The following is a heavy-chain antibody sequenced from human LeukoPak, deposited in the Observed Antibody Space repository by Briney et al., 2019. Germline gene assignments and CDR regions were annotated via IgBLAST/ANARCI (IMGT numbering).Heavy chain of an antibody. V-gene: IGHV3-30*19. D-gene: IGHD2-15*01. CDR3: ARVRGVAATSDNFFGLARFDP. J-gene: IGHJ5*02. CDR2: ISYDGSNK. CDR1: GFTFELTFNSYG. Sequence: GGSLRLSCAASGFTFELTFNSYGMHWVRQAPGKGLEWVAVISYDGSNKYYADSVKGRFTISRDNSKNTLYLQMNSLRAEDTAVYYCARVRGVAATSDNFFGLARFDPWGQGTLVTVSS.